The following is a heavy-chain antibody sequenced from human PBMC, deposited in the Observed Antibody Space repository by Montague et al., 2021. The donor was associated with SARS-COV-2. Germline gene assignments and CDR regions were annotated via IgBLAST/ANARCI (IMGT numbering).Heavy chain of an antibody. V-gene: IGHV4-61*02. CDR3: ARDTRPNFAYYDILAGDYYYSIDV. D-gene: IGHD3-9*01. CDR1: GGSINSGSYY. J-gene: IGHJ6*02. CDR2: ISTSGNT. Sequence: TLSLTCTVSGGSINSGSYYWGWIRQAAGKGLEWIGRISTSGNTKYNASLKSQVTISVDTSQNQFSLKMYSVTAADTAVYYCARDTRPNFAYYDILAGDYYYSIDVWGQGTTVTVSS.